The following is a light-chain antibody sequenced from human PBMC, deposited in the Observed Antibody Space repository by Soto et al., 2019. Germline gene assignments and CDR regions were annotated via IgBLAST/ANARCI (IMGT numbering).Light chain of an antibody. CDR1: QSLVHSDCDTY. J-gene: IGKJ2*01. CDR3: MQGTHWPPYT. V-gene: IGKV2-30*02. CDR2: RVS. Sequence: DVVMTQSPLSLPVNLGEPAAISCRSTQSLVHSDCDTYLSWFHQRPGQSPRRLIFRVSKRDFGVPPRFIGSGSGTDFTLEITSVEAEDVGVYYCMQGTHWPPYTFGQGTRLEIK.